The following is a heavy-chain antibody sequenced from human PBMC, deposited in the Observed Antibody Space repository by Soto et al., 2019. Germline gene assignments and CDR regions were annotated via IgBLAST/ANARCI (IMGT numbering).Heavy chain of an antibody. Sequence: QVQLQESGPGLVKPSQTLSLTCTVSGVSISSGGNYWSWIRQHPGKGLEWIGHIYYSGSTYYNPSLKSRLTISMDTSKSQYALNLSSVTAAETAVYYCARGRSAYKFDYWGQGTLVTVSS. CDR2: IYYSGST. CDR3: ARGRSAYKFDY. CDR1: GVSISSGGNY. V-gene: IGHV4-31*03. D-gene: IGHD1-1*01. J-gene: IGHJ4*02.